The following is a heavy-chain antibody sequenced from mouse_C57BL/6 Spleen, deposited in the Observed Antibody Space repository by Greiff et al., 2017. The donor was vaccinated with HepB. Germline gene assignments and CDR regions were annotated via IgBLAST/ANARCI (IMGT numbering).Heavy chain of an antibody. V-gene: IGHV1-82*01. CDR2: IYPGDGDT. Sequence: QVQLKQSGPELVKPGASVKISCKASGYAFSSSWMNWVKQRPGKGLEWIGRIYPGDGDTNYNGKFKGKATLTADKSSSTAYMQLSSLTSEDSAVYFCARETGSSASDFWGQGTTLTVSS. CDR1: GYAFSSSW. J-gene: IGHJ2*01. CDR3: ARETGSSASDF. D-gene: IGHD1-1*01.